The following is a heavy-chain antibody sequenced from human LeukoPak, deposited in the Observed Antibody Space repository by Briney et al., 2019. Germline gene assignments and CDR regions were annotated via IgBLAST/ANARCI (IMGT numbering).Heavy chain of an antibody. CDR1: GYTFTNYG. J-gene: IGHJ4*02. V-gene: IGHV1-18*01. D-gene: IGHD3-10*01. CDR3: ARAPSYSGSGSPFWEV. Sequence: GASVKVSCKSSGYTFTNYGISWVRQAPGQGLEWMGWISGYNGDTRYAQDLQGRVTVTTDTSTSTSYMELRSLRSDDTAVYYCARAPSYSGSGSPFWEVWGQGTLVTVSS. CDR2: ISGYNGDT.